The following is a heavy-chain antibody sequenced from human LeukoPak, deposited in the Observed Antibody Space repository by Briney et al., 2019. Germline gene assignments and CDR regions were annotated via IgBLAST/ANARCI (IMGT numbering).Heavy chain of an antibody. D-gene: IGHD6-13*01. J-gene: IGHJ4*02. V-gene: IGHV3-7*01. CDR1: GFTFSSYW. Sequence: GGSLRLSCAVPGFTFSSYWMTWVRQVPGKGLEWVANINQGGSEKYYVDSVKGRFTISRDNAKNSLYLQMNSLRAEDTAVYYGARLGISSSWSDYWGQGTLVTVSS. CDR3: ARLGISSSWSDY. CDR2: INQGGSEK.